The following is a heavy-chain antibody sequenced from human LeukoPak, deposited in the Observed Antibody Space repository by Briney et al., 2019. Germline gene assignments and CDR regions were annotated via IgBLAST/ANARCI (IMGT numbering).Heavy chain of an antibody. Sequence: SETLSLTCTVSGGSISSYYWSWIQQPPGKGLEWIGYIYTSGSTNYNPSLKSRVTISVDTSKNQFSLKLSSVTAADTAVYYCARRVDTATHYFDYWGQGTLVTVSS. D-gene: IGHD5-18*01. J-gene: IGHJ4*02. CDR1: GGSISSYY. CDR3: ARRVDTATHYFDY. V-gene: IGHV4-4*09. CDR2: IYTSGST.